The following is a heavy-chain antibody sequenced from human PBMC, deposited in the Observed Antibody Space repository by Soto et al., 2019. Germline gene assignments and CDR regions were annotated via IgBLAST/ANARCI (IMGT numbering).Heavy chain of an antibody. J-gene: IGHJ4*02. CDR1: GGSISSGGYY. D-gene: IGHD3-10*01. CDR3: ARYPYGSGGYCFDY. V-gene: IGHV4-31*03. CDR2: IYYSGST. Sequence: SETLSLTCTVSGGSISSGGYYWSWIRQHPGKGLEWIGYIYYSGSTYYNPSLKSRVTISVDTSKNQFSLKLSSVTAADTAVYYCARYPYGSGGYCFDYWGQGTLVTVSS.